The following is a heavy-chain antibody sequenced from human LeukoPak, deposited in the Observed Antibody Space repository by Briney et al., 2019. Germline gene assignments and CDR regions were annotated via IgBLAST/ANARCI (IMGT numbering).Heavy chain of an antibody. Sequence: GGSLRLSCAASGFTFSSYAMRWVRQAPGKGLEWVTVISYDGSNKYYADSVKGRCTISRDNSKNTLYLQMNSLRAEDTAVYYCARESPLTSEGMDVWGQGTTVTVSS. J-gene: IGHJ6*02. CDR1: GFTFSSYA. D-gene: IGHD3-9*01. CDR3: ARESPLTSEGMDV. V-gene: IGHV3-30-3*01. CDR2: ISYDGSNK.